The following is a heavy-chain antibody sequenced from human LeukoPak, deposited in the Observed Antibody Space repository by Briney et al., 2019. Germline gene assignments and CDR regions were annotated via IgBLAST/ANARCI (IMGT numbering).Heavy chain of an antibody. D-gene: IGHD5-18*01. CDR3: ARDVDTAMAHNWFDP. Sequence: GGSLRLSCAATGFTFSSYWMSWVRQAPGKGLEWVANINKDGSAKYYVDSVKGRFTISRDNAKNSLYLQMNSLRAEDTAVYYCARDVDTAMAHNWFDPWGQGTLVTVSS. CDR2: INKDGSAK. J-gene: IGHJ5*02. CDR1: GFTFSSYW. V-gene: IGHV3-7*01.